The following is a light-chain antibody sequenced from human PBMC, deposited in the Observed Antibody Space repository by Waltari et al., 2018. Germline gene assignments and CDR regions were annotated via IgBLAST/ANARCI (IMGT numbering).Light chain of an antibody. V-gene: IGKV1-39*01. J-gene: IGKJ4*01. Sequence: DIQMTQSPSSLSASVGDRVSITCRASQSISTHLNWYQQKPGKAPKLLIYAASNLQSGVPSRFSGRGSETDFTLTISSLQPEDFAVYYCQQYRDYPLTFGGGTNLEIK. CDR3: QQYRDYPLT. CDR1: QSISTH. CDR2: AAS.